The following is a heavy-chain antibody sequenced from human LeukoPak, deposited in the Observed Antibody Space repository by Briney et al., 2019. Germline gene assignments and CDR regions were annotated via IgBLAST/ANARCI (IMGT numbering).Heavy chain of an antibody. J-gene: IGHJ4*02. CDR2: IKEDGSET. V-gene: IGHV3-7*03. CDR1: GFIFKKYW. Sequence: GGSLRLSCAASGFIFKKYWMNWVRQVPGKGLECLANIKEDGSETYYADSVKGRFTISRDNPKNSLYLQMNSLRAEDTALYYCAKEGSMVRGVILDYWGQGTLVTVSS. D-gene: IGHD3-10*01. CDR3: AKEGSMVRGVILDY.